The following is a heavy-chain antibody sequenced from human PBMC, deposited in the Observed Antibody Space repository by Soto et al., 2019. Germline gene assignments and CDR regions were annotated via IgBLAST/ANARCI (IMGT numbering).Heavy chain of an antibody. CDR3: ARANLRSGWTFDH. Sequence: SETLSLTCSVCGASIISNDWWIWIRQTPGKGLEWIGEIFHSGRTNYSPSFKSRVTISVDTSKSQFSLEMAAVTAADTAVYYCARANLRSGWTFDHWGQGSPVTVSS. V-gene: IGHV4-4*02. J-gene: IGHJ4*02. D-gene: IGHD6-19*01. CDR2: IFHSGRT. CDR1: GASIISNDW.